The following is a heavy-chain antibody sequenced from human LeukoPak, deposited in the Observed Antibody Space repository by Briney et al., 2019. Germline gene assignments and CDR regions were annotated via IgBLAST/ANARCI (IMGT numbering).Heavy chain of an antibody. J-gene: IGHJ4*02. Sequence: PSETLSLTCTVTGGSISSSSYDWGWIRQPPGKGLEWIGIIYYSGSTYYNPSLKSRVTISVDTSKNQISLKLRSVTAADTAVFYCARVQLELDSSFDYWGQGTLVTVSS. D-gene: IGHD1-1*01. CDR1: GGSISSSSYD. V-gene: IGHV4-39*01. CDR3: ARVQLELDSSFDY. CDR2: IYYSGST.